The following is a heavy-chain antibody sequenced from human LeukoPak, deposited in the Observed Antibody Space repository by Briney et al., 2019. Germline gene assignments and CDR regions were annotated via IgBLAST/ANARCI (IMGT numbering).Heavy chain of an antibody. CDR2: IRSKANSYAT. CDR3: ARDLNWAFDY. Sequence: GGSLRLSCAASGFTFSGSAMHWVRQASGKGLEWVGRIRSKANSYATAYAASVKGRFTISRDDSKNTAYLQMNSLKTEDTAVYYCARDLNWAFDYWGQGTLVTVSS. J-gene: IGHJ4*02. V-gene: IGHV3-73*01. CDR1: GFTFSGSA. D-gene: IGHD3-16*01.